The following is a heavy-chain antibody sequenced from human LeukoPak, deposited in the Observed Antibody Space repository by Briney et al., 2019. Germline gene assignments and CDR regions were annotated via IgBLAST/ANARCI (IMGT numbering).Heavy chain of an antibody. J-gene: IGHJ6*03. Sequence: ASMKVSCKASGHIFSGYYMHWVRRAPGQGLEWMAWINTNSGSTKYAQKFQGRVTLTWDTSSSTVYMELNSLRFGDTATYYCASWAYNFYYYYMDVWGKGTTVTVSS. D-gene: IGHD4-11*01. CDR1: GHIFSGYY. CDR3: ASWAYNFYYYYMDV. CDR2: INTNSGST. V-gene: IGHV1-2*02.